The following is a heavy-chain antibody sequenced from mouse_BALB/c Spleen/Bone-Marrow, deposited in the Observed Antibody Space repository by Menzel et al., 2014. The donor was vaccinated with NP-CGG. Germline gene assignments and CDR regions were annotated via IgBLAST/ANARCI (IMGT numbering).Heavy chain of an antibody. D-gene: IGHD1-1*01. CDR3: ARINYGSRRYWYFDV. CDR1: GFSLTTYG. Sequence: QVQLKESGPGLVQPSQSLSITCTVSGFSLTTYGVHWVRQSPGKGLEWLGVIWSGGSTDYNAAFISRLSISKDNSKSQVFFKMNSLQANDTAIYYCARINYGSRRYWYFDVWGARTTVPVSS. CDR2: IWSGGST. V-gene: IGHV2-2*02. J-gene: IGHJ1*01.